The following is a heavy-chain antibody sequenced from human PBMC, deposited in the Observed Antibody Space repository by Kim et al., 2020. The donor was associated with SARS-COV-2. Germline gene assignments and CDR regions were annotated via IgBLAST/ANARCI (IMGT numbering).Heavy chain of an antibody. Sequence: SETLSLTCTVSGGSISSGGYYWSWIRQHPGKGLEWIGYIYYSGSTYYNPSLKSRVTISVDTSKNQFSLKLSSVTAADTAVYYCARDRGYYDSSGYYKRGAFDIWGQGTMVTVSS. CDR3: ARDRGYYDSSGYYKRGAFDI. CDR1: GGSISSGGYY. D-gene: IGHD3-22*01. J-gene: IGHJ3*02. V-gene: IGHV4-31*03. CDR2: IYYSGST.